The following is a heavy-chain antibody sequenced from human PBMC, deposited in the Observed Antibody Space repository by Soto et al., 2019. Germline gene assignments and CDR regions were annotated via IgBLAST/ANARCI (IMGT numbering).Heavy chain of an antibody. Sequence: PSETLSLTCAVSGGSISSSNWWSWVRQPPGKGLEWIGEIYHSGSTNYNPSLKSRVTISVDKSKNQFSLKLSSVTAADTAVYYCARGGNYDILTGFPYYLDYWGQGTLVTVSS. D-gene: IGHD3-9*01. V-gene: IGHV4-4*02. J-gene: IGHJ4*02. CDR1: GGSISSSNW. CDR3: ARGGNYDILTGFPYYLDY. CDR2: IYHSGST.